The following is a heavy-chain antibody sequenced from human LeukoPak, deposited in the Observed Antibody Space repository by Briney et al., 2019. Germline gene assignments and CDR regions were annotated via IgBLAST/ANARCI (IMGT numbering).Heavy chain of an antibody. CDR2: IYYSGST. D-gene: IGHD1-26*01. J-gene: IGHJ3*02. CDR3: ARDLLGGSYYAFDI. V-gene: IGHV4-59*12. CDR1: GGSISSYY. Sequence: SETLSLTCTVSGGSISSYYWSWIRQPPGKGLEWIGYIYYSGSTNYNPSLKSRVTISVDRSKNQFSLKLSSVTAADTAVYYCARDLLGGSYYAFDIWGQGTMVTVSS.